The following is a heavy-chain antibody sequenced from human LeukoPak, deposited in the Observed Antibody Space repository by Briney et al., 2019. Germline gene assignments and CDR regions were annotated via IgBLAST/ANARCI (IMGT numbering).Heavy chain of an antibody. D-gene: IGHD3-9*01. CDR3: AKANFAWGYWYFDL. CDR2: ISGRDGST. Sequence: GGSLRLSCAASGFTFSSYAMSWVRQAPGKGLEWVSGISGRDGSTYFADSVKGRFTISRDKSKNTVNVQMSSLRVEDAALYYCAKANFAWGYWYFDLWGRGTLVTVSS. CDR1: GFTFSSYA. J-gene: IGHJ2*01. V-gene: IGHV3-23*01.